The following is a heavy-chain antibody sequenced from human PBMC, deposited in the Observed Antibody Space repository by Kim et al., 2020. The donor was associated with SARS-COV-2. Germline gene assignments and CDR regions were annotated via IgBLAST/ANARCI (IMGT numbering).Heavy chain of an antibody. Sequence: GGSLRLSCAASGITFNGSDMHWVRQGKGKGLEWVSAIGVGGDTKYADSVRGRFFTISENAKNNLYLHINSLTAEDTAVFYCTREGYSSNWDNWYFDLWGR. V-gene: IGHV3-13*01. CDR1: GITFNGSD. J-gene: IGHJ2*01. D-gene: IGHD6-13*01. CDR3: TREGYSSNWDNWYFDL. CDR2: IGVGGDT.